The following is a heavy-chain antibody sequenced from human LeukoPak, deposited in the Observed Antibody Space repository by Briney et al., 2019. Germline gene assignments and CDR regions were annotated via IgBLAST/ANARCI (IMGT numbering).Heavy chain of an antibody. Sequence: GGALRLSCAASGFTFSSHWMSWVRQAPGKGLEWVGNIKPDGSEKYYVDSLKGRFIISRDNAKNSLYLQMNRLRAEDAAVYYCAREAEGWFDPWGQGTLVTVSS. V-gene: IGHV3-7*03. CDR2: IKPDGSEK. J-gene: IGHJ5*02. CDR3: AREAEGWFDP. CDR1: GFTFSSHW.